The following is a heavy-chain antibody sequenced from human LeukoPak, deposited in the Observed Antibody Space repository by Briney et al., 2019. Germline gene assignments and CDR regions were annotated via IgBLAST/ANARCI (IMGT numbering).Heavy chain of an antibody. Sequence: GSLRLSCAASGFTFSSYSMNWVRQAPGKGLEWVSSISSSSSYIYYADSVKGRFTISRDNAKNSLYLQMNSLRAEDTAVYYCARDSIAVAGFDYWGQGTLVTVSS. CDR3: ARDSIAVAGFDY. J-gene: IGHJ4*02. CDR2: ISSSSSYI. D-gene: IGHD6-19*01. CDR1: GFTFSSYS. V-gene: IGHV3-21*01.